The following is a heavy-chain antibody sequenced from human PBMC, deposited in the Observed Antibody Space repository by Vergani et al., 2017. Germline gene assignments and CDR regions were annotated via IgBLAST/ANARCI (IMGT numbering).Heavy chain of an antibody. V-gene: IGHV4-38-2*02. CDR2: IYYSGST. CDR3: ARHSTVEWLVKLGWIDP. D-gene: IGHD6-19*01. Sequence: QVQLQESGPGLVKPSETLSITCSVPGYSISRGYFWGWIRQPPGKGLEWIAGIYYSGSTYYNPSLKSRVTISVDTSKNQFSLKLSSVTAADTAVYFCARHSTVEWLVKLGWIDPWGQGILVTVSS. J-gene: IGHJ5*02. CDR1: GYSISRGYF.